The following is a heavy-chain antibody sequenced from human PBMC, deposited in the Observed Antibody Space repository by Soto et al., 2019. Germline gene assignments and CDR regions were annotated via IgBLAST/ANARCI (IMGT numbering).Heavy chain of an antibody. CDR2: INPSGGST. CDR3: ARVLISSGWYDYYYYMDV. V-gene: IGHV1-46*03. J-gene: IGHJ6*03. D-gene: IGHD6-19*01. Sequence: GASVKVSCKASGYTFTSYYMHWVRQAPGQGLEWMGIINPSGGSTSYAQRFQGRVTMTRDTSTSTVYMELSSLRSEDTAVYYCARVLISSGWYDYYYYMDVWGKGTTVTVSS. CDR1: GYTFTSYY.